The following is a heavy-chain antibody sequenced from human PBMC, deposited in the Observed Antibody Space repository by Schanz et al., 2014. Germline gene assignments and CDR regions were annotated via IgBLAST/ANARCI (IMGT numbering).Heavy chain of an antibody. J-gene: IGHJ4*02. D-gene: IGHD2-2*01. CDR3: ERFQSPHQPFDY. Sequence: EVQLLESGGGLVQPGGSLRLSCAASGFTFSSFALSWVRQSPGKGLEWVSSISSTSTYLYYADSVKGRFTISRDSARNSLYLQMNSLRAEDTAVYYCERFQSPHQPFDYWGQGTLVTVSS. CDR2: ISSTSTYL. V-gene: IGHV3-21*01. CDR1: GFTFSSFA.